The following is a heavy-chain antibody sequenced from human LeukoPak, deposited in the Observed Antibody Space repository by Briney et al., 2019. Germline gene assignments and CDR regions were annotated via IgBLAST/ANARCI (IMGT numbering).Heavy chain of an antibody. CDR1: GFSLSTSGVG. J-gene: IGHJ5*02. V-gene: IGHV2-5*02. Sequence: SGPTLVKPTQTLTLTCTFSGFSLSTSGVGVGWIRQPPGKALEWLALIYWDDDKRYSPSLKSRLTITKDTSKNQVVLTMTNMDPVDTATYYCAHRRGVRGARQKMANWFDPWGQGTLVTVSS. D-gene: IGHD3-10*01. CDR3: AHRRGVRGARQKMANWFDP. CDR2: IYWDDDK.